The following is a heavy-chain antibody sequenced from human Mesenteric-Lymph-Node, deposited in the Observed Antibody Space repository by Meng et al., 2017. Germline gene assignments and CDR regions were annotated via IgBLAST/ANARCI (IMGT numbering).Heavy chain of an antibody. D-gene: IGHD5-24*01. CDR3: ARKGRRDGSNYDY. J-gene: IGHJ4*02. CDR1: GGSISSGSYY. CDR2: IYYTGST. Sequence: SETLSLTCTVSGGSISSGSYYWSWIRQPPGKGLEWLGYIYYTGSTNYNPSLKSRVTISVDTSKNQFSLKLSSVTAADTAVYYCARKGRRDGSNYDYWGRGTLVTVSS. V-gene: IGHV4-61*01.